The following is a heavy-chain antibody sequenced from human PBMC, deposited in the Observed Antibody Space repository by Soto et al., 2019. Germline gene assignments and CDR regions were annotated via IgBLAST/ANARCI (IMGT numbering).Heavy chain of an antibody. CDR3: TRDVISMVRGTDNWFDP. Sequence: PGGSLRLSCAASGLTFNNYAMSWVRQAPGKGLEWVSAISGNGISTYYADSVRGRFTISRDNSENTLFLQMNRLRADDTAVYYCTRDVISMVRGTDNWFDPWGQGTRVSFSS. CDR2: ISGNGIST. D-gene: IGHD3-10*01. V-gene: IGHV3-23*01. J-gene: IGHJ5*02. CDR1: GLTFNNYA.